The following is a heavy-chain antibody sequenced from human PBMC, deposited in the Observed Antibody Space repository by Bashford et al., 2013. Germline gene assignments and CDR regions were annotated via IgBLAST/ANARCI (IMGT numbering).Heavy chain of an antibody. Sequence: VRQAPGQGLEWMGWISAYYGNTNYAQKFQGRVTMTTDTSTSTAYMELRSLRSDDTAVYYCARESYRVATSYYYYGMDVWAKGPRSPSP. D-gene: IGHD5-12*01. V-gene: IGHV1-18*01. CDR3: ARESYRVATSYYYYGMDV. J-gene: IGHJ6*02. CDR2: ISAYYGNT.